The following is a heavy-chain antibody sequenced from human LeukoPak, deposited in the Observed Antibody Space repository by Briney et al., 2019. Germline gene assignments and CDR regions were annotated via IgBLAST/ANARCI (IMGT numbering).Heavy chain of an antibody. Sequence: PSETLSLTCTVSGGSLNDYYWTWIRQPPGKGLEWVGYIYYTGSTNYNPSLKSRVTISLDTSKNQFSLKLNSVTAADTAVYFCARDLYLGYNYGSYYYYYMDVWGKGTTVTVSS. CDR3: ARDLYLGYNYGSYYYYYMDV. V-gene: IGHV4-59*01. CDR1: GGSLNDYY. J-gene: IGHJ6*03. CDR2: IYYTGST. D-gene: IGHD5-18*01.